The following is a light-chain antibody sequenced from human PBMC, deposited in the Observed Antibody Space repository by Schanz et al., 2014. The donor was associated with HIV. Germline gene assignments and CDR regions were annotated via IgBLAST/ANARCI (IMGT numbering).Light chain of an antibody. J-gene: IGKJ3*01. Sequence: DIQMTQSPSSLSASVGDRVTITCRASQSISTYLNWYQQTPGKAPKLLIYAASSLQSGVPSRFSGSGSGTDFTLTISSLQPEDFATYYCQQSYNTPRTFGPGTKVDIK. CDR1: QSISTY. V-gene: IGKV1-39*01. CDR2: AAS. CDR3: QQSYNTPRT.